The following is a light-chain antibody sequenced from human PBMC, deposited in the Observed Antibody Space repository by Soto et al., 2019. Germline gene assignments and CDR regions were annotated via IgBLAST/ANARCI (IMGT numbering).Light chain of an antibody. CDR2: SAS. V-gene: IGKV3-15*01. J-gene: IGKJ1*01. CDR1: QSISDT. CDR3: QQYNNWLWT. Sequence: EIVMTQSPATLSVSPGERTTLSCRASQSISDTLAWYQQKPGQAPRLLIYSASRGATGFPARFSGSGSGTDCTLTISSLQSEDFAVYYCQQYNNWLWTLGQGTKVDIK.